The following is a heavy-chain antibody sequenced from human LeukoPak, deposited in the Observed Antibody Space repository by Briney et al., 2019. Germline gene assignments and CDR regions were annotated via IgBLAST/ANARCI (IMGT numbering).Heavy chain of an antibody. Sequence: GGSLRLSCAASGFTFSSYEMNWVRQAPGKGLEWVSSISSSSSYIYYADSVKGRFTISRDNAKNSLYLHMNSLRAEDTAVYYCARDDTVRKLDYWGQGSLVIVSS. CDR3: ARDDTVRKLDY. V-gene: IGHV3-21*06. J-gene: IGHJ4*02. CDR1: GFTFSSYE. CDR2: ISSSSSYI. D-gene: IGHD4-11*01.